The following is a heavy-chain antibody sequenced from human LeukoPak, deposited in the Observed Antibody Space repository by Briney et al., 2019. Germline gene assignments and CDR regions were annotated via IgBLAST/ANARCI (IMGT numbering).Heavy chain of an antibody. Sequence: PSQTLSLTCTVSGDSMFGAGYFWTWIGQHQGKGLEWIGYIFYSGSTNYNPSLARRTSISVYTSSNEYSLRLSSVDSADTAVYFFARQRGYEISGTGSFDFWGRGTRVTVSS. CDR2: IFYSGST. CDR3: ARQRGYEISGTGSFDF. V-gene: IGHV4-31*03. J-gene: IGHJ4*02. CDR1: GDSMFGAGYF. D-gene: IGHD3-22*01.